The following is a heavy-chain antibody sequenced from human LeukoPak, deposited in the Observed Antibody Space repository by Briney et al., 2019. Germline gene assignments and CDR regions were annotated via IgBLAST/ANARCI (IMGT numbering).Heavy chain of an antibody. V-gene: IGHV4-34*01. D-gene: IGHD3-22*01. J-gene: IGHJ4*02. CDR1: GGSFSGYY. CDR3: ARGRNDSSGYLDY. Sequence: SETLSLTCAVYGGSFSGYYWSWIRQPPGKGLEWIGEINHSGSTNYNPSLKSRVTISVDTSKNQFSLKLSSVTAADTAVYYCARGRNDSSGYLDYWGQGTLVTVSS. CDR2: INHSGST.